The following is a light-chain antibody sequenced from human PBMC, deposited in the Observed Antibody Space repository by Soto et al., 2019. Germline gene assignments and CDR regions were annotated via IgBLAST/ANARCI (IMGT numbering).Light chain of an antibody. CDR3: QQYHSYTFN. V-gene: IGKV1-5*03. J-gene: IGKJ3*01. CDR1: QSLTNW. Sequence: DIQMTQSPSTLSASVGDRLSITCRASQSLTNWLAWYQQKPGKAPKLLIYKASSLQSEVPSRCSGSASGPELTLTISSLQTDEFATYYCQQYHSYTFNFGPGTKVYIK. CDR2: KAS.